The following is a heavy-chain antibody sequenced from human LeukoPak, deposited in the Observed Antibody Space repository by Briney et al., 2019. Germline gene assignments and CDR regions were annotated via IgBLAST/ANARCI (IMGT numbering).Heavy chain of an antibody. CDR3: ARVAQRVRFGVVITPFDF. D-gene: IGHD3-3*01. CDR1: GGTFSSYA. V-gene: IGHV1-69*05. J-gene: IGHJ4*02. Sequence: SVKVSCKASGGTFSSYAISWVRQAPGQGLEWMGEIIPSFGTPNYAQKFQGKVTITTDESTSTAYMELSSLRSEDTAVYYCARVAQRVRFGVVITPFDFWGQGTLVTVSS. CDR2: IIPSFGTP.